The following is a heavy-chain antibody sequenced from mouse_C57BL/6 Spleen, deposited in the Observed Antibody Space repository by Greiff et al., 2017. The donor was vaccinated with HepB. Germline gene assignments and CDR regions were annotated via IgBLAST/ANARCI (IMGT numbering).Heavy chain of an antibody. D-gene: IGHD2-10*02. J-gene: IGHJ3*01. V-gene: IGHV5-4*03. CDR2: ISDGGSYT. Sequence: EVMLVESGGGLVKPGGSLKLSCAASGFTFSSYAMSWVRQTPEKRLEWVATISDGGSYTYYPDNVKGRFTISRDNAKNNLYLQMSHLKSEDTAMYYCARAYGNSLAYWGQGTLVTVSA. CDR1: GFTFSSYA. CDR3: ARAYGNSLAY.